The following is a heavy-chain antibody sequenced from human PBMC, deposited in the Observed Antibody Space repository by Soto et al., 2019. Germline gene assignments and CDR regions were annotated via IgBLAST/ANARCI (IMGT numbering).Heavy chain of an antibody. V-gene: IGHV3-11*06. CDR3: ATHRPGMGAAGTSYYYGMDV. J-gene: IGHJ6*02. CDR2: ISGGSTYT. CDR1: GFIFSDYY. D-gene: IGHD6-13*01. Sequence: GGSLRLSCAASGFIFSDYYMSWIRQAPGKGLEWVSYISGGSTYTNYADSVKGRFTVSRDNAKASLFLQMNSLRAEDTAIYYCATHRPGMGAAGTSYYYGMDVWGQGTTVTVSS.